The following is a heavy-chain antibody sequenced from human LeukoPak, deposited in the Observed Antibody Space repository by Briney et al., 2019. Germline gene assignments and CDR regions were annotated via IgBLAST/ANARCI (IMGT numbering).Heavy chain of an antibody. CDR1: GYTFTGYY. V-gene: IGHV1-2*04. CDR3: ARGKDIVATDFDY. CDR2: INPNSGGT. Sequence: ASVKVSCKASGYTFTGYYMHWVRQAPGQGLEWMGWINPNSGGTNYAQKFQGWVTMTRDTSISTAYMELSRLRSDDTAVYYCARGKDIVATDFDYWGQGTLVTVSS. D-gene: IGHD5-12*01. J-gene: IGHJ4*02.